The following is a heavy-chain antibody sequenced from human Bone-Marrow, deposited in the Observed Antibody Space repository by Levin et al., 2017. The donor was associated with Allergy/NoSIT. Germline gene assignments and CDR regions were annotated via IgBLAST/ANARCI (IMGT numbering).Heavy chain of an antibody. V-gene: IGHV3-7*01. J-gene: IGHJ6*02. CDR3: ARDPKGRGMDG. CDR1: GFTFSSYW. CDR2: IKQDGSEK. Sequence: GESLKISCAASGFTFSSYWMSWVRQAPGKGLEWVANIKQDGSEKYYVDSVKGRFTISRDNAKNSLYLQMNSLRAEDTAVYYCARDPKGRGMDGWGQGTTVTVSS.